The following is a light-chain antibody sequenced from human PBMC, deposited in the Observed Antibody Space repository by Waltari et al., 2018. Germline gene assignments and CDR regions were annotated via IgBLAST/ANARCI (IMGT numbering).Light chain of an antibody. J-gene: IGKJ1*01. CDR2: GAS. CDR1: QSLDSTY. CDR3: QQFLMSPRT. V-gene: IGKV3-20*01. Sequence: EVVLTQSPGTLSLTPGERATLSCRASQSLDSTYLGWYQLKPGQAPRLPIYGASNRATGIPDRFSGSGSGTDFTLTISRLEPEDFAVYYCQQFLMSPRTFGRGTKVEV.